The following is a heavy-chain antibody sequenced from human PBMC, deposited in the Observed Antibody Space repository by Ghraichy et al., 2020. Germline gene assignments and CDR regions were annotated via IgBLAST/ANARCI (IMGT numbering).Heavy chain of an antibody. D-gene: IGHD5-12*01. Sequence: SQTLSLTCTVSGGSFTTYYWSWIRQPPGKGLQWIGYAHSSGSAYYNRSLKSRVTISVDTSQNQFSLRVTSLTAADTAVYYCARRHGYSGSMDYWGQGTLVSVSS. CDR3: ARRHGYSGSMDY. CDR2: AHSSGSA. J-gene: IGHJ4*02. CDR1: GGSFTTYY. V-gene: IGHV4-59*01.